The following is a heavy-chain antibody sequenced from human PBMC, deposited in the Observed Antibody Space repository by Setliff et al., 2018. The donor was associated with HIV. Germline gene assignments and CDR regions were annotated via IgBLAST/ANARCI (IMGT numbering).Heavy chain of an antibody. CDR3: ARDRTYYNFWSGHYGEMLNDAFDI. CDR1: GGSVSSGSYY. Sequence: KPSETLSLTCTVSGGSVSSGSYYWSWIRQPPGKGLEWIGYIYYSGSTNYNPSLKSRVTISVDTSKNQFSLKLSSVTAADTAVYYCARDRTYYNFWSGHYGEMLNDAFDIWGQGTMVTVSS. CDR2: IYYSGST. J-gene: IGHJ3*02. V-gene: IGHV4-61*01. D-gene: IGHD3-3*01.